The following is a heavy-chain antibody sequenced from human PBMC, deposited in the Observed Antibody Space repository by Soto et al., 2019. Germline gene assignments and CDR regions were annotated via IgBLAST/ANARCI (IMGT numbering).Heavy chain of an antibody. J-gene: IGHJ6*02. CDR1: GGSISSGDYY. V-gene: IGHV4-30-4*01. CDR3: ARVLYGDYSRLYYYYGMDV. D-gene: IGHD4-17*01. Sequence: SETLSLTCTVSGGSISSGDYYWSWIRQHPGKGLEWIGYIYYSGSTYYNPSLKSRVTISVDTSKNQFSLKLSSVTAADTAVYYCARVLYGDYSRLYYYYGMDVWGQGTTVTVSS. CDR2: IYYSGST.